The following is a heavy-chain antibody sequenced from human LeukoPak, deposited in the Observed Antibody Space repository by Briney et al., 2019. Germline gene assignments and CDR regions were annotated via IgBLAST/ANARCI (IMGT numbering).Heavy chain of an antibody. Sequence: ASVKVSCKASGYTFTGYYMHWVRQAPGQGLEWMGWINPEKRDTGYAHKFQGRVTMISDTSISTAYMELSSLRSDDTAVYYCAKKVRGPSHPLDFWGQGTLVTVSS. J-gene: IGHJ4*02. CDR3: AKKVRGPSHPLDF. D-gene: IGHD5-12*01. CDR1: GYTFTGYY. CDR2: INPEKRDT. V-gene: IGHV1-2*02.